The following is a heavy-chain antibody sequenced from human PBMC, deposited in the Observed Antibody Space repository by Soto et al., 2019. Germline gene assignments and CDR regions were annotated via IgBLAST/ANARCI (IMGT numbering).Heavy chain of an antibody. J-gene: IGHJ4*02. CDR2: ISGSGGST. D-gene: IGHD6-13*01. Sequence: EXXXXXSGGXLXXXGXXLXXXXAXXXFTXSXYAMXXXXQXPGXXLEWVSAISGSGGSTYYADSVKGRFTISRDNSKNTLYXQMNSLRAEDTAVYYCAKERAAAGFNDYWGQGTLVTVSS. V-gene: IGHV3-23*01. CDR3: AKERAAAGFNDY. CDR1: XFTXSXYA.